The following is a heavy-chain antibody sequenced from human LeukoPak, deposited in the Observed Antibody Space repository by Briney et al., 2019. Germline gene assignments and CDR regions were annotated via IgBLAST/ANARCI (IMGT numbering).Heavy chain of an antibody. D-gene: IGHD3-22*01. V-gene: IGHV3-23*01. J-gene: IGHJ4*02. CDR3: EGTYYYDSGDDY. CDR1: GFTFTNSA. Sequence: GGSLRLSCAASGFTFTNSAMGWVRQAPGKGLEWVSSISASGGSTYYADSVKGRFTISRDNSKNTLYLQMNSLRAEDTAVYYCEGTYYYDSGDDYWGQGTLVTVSS. CDR2: ISASGGST.